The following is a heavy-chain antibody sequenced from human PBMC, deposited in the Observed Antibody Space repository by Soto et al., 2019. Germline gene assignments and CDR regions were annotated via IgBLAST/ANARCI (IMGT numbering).Heavy chain of an antibody. V-gene: IGHV3-30*18. CDR2: IGNDGAAR. CDR3: AKETIAVAGPNYFDF. J-gene: IGHJ4*02. D-gene: IGHD6-19*01. Sequence: QLGGSLRLSCVGSGFNFGDYGMHWVRHTPGKGLEWVAVIGNDGAARFYGDSVKGRFTISRDNSRSTFYLQMNSLRPEDTAIYYCAKETIAVAGPNYFDFWGQGTQVTVSS. CDR1: GFNFGDYG.